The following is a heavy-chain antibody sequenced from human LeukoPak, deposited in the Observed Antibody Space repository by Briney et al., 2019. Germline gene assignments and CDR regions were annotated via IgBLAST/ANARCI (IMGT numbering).Heavy chain of an antibody. CDR2: IIPIFGTA. D-gene: IGHD6-19*01. J-gene: IGHJ4*02. V-gene: IGHV1-69*05. CDR3: ARVLPVAGTELLDY. Sequence: SVKVSCKASGGTFSSYAISWVRQAPGQGLEWMGGIIPIFGTANYAQKFQGRVTITTDESTSTAYMELSSLRSDDTAVYYCARVLPVAGTELLDYWGQGTLVTVSS. CDR1: GGTFSSYA.